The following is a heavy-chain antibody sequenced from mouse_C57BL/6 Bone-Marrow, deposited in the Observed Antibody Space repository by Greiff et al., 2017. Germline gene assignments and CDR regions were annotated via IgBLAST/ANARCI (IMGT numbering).Heavy chain of an antibody. CDR1: GFTFSSYA. V-gene: IGHV5-4*01. CDR2: ISDGGSYT. CDR3: ARSAYYYGSLFAY. Sequence: DVQLVESGGGLVKPGGSLKLSCAASGFTFSSYAMSWVRQTPEKRLEWVATISDGGSYTYYPDNVKGRFTISRDNAKNNLYLQMSHLKSEDTAMYYCARSAYYYGSLFAYWGQGTLVTVSA. J-gene: IGHJ3*01. D-gene: IGHD1-1*01.